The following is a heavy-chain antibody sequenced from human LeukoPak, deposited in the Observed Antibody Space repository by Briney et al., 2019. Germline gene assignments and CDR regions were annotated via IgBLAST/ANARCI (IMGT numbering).Heavy chain of an antibody. D-gene: IGHD6-6*01. V-gene: IGHV4-39*01. Sequence: PSETLSLTCTVSGGSISSSSYYWGWIRQPPGKGLEWIGSIYYSGSTYYNPSLKSRVTISVDTSKNQFSLKLSSVTAADTAVYYCARSVGAALIMDYYYYMDVWGKGTTVTVSS. CDR3: ARSVGAALIMDYYYYMDV. CDR2: IYYSGST. J-gene: IGHJ6*03. CDR1: GGSISSSSYY.